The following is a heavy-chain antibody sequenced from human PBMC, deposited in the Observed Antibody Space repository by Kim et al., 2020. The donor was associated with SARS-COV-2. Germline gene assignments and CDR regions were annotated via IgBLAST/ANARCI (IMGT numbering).Heavy chain of an antibody. Sequence: SETLSLTCTVSGGSISSGGYYWSWIRQHPGKGLEWIGYIYYSGSTYYNPSLKSRVTISVDTSKNQFSLKLSSVTAADTAVYYCARYGELGCSGGSCYQVGGYGMDVWGQGTTVTVSS. D-gene: IGHD2-15*01. CDR2: IYYSGST. CDR3: ARYGELGCSGGSCYQVGGYGMDV. J-gene: IGHJ6*02. V-gene: IGHV4-31*03. CDR1: GGSISSGGYY.